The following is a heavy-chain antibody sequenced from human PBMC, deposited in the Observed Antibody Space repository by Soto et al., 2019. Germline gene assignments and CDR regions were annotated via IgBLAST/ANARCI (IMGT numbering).Heavy chain of an antibody. CDR2: ISAYNGNT. J-gene: IGHJ4*02. V-gene: IGHV1-18*01. Sequence: QVPLVQSGAEVKKPGASVKVSCKASGYTFTSYGISWVRQAPGQGLEWLGWISAYNGNTNYAQKLQGRVTMTTDTSTSTAYMELRSLRSDDTAVYYCAIEPPYYYDSSPIDYWGQGTLVTVSS. CDR1: GYTFTSYG. D-gene: IGHD3-22*01. CDR3: AIEPPYYYDSSPIDY.